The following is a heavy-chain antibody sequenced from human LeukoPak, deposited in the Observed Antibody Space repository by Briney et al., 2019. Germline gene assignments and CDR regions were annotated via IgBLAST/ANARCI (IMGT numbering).Heavy chain of an antibody. CDR2: IVTAGDT. Sequence: GSLLLSCAAAGFTFDDYGMSWVRRAPGKGREWGSAIVTAGDTYYPGAVKGGVTISRENAKNSLYLQMNSLRAGDTAVYYCARVVTTRYYYYMDVWGKGTTVTVSS. D-gene: IGHD4-11*01. CDR1: GFTFDDYG. J-gene: IGHJ6*03. CDR3: ARVVTTRYYYYMDV. V-gene: IGHV3-13*01.